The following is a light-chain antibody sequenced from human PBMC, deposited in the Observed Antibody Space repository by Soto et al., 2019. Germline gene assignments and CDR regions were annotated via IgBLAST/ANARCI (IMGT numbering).Light chain of an antibody. Sequence: DIQERQLPSTPASSLRKRNTITFRASQSISSWLAWYQQKRGQAPKLLIYKASILKSGVPSRFSGSGSGTEFTLAISSPQPDDSATYYCKQYNDNWTFGQGTKV. J-gene: IGKJ1*01. CDR2: KAS. CDR3: KQYNDNWT. V-gene: IGKV1-5*03. CDR1: QSISSW.